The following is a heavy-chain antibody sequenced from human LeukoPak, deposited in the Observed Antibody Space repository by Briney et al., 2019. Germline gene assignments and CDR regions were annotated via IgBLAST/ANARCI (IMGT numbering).Heavy chain of an antibody. CDR1: GFTVSSNY. D-gene: IGHD4-17*01. CDR3: ARVGPPYGDQPFDY. Sequence: PGGSLRLSCAASGFTVSSNYMSWVRQAPGKGLEGVSVINSGGSTYYADSVKGRFTISRDYSKNTLSLQMSSLRVEDTAIYYCARVGPPYGDQPFDYWGQGALVTVSS. CDR2: INSGGST. V-gene: IGHV3-53*01. J-gene: IGHJ4*02.